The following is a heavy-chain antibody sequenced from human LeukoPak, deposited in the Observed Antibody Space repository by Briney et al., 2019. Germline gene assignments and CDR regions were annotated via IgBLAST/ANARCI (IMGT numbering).Heavy chain of an antibody. CDR3: ARGSFFGVVPHLDY. CDR1: GGSFSGYY. Sequence: SETLSLTCAVYGGSFSGYYWSWICQPPGKGLEWIGEINHSGSTNYDPSLKSRVTISVDTSKNQFSLKLSSVTAADTAVYYCARGSFFGVVPHLDYWGQGTLVTVSS. CDR2: INHSGST. J-gene: IGHJ4*02. D-gene: IGHD3-3*02. V-gene: IGHV4-34*01.